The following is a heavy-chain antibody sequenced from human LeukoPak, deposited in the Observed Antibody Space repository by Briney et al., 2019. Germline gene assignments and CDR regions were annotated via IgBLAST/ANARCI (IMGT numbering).Heavy chain of an antibody. D-gene: IGHD5-24*01. CDR2: INGSGGST. CDR1: GFTFSSYA. V-gene: IGHV3-23*01. Sequence: GGSLRLSCAASGFTFSSYAMSWVRQAPGKGLEWVSAINGSGGSTYYADSVKGRFTISRDNSKNTLYLQMNSLRAEDTAVYYCAKDPRPRWAFFDYWGQGTLVTVSS. CDR3: AKDPRPRWAFFDY. J-gene: IGHJ4*02.